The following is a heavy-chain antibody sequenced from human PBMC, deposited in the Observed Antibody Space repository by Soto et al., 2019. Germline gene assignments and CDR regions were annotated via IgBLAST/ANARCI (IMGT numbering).Heavy chain of an antibody. J-gene: IGHJ5*02. V-gene: IGHV1-46*01. Sequence: ASVKVSCKASGYTFTSFYMHWVRQAPGQGLEWMGIINPSGTTTDYAQKFQGRVTITADESTSTAYMELSSLRSEDTAVYYCATSHRGAVAGASNNWFDPWGQGTLVTVSS. CDR3: ATSHRGAVAGASNNWFDP. CDR2: INPSGTTT. CDR1: GYTFTSFY. D-gene: IGHD6-19*01.